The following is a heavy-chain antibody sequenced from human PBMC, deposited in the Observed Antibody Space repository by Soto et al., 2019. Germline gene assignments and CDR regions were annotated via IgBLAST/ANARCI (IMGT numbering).Heavy chain of an antibody. CDR1: GGSISSGGYY. CDR3: AREALQRHLDY. V-gene: IGHV4-31*03. CDR2: IYYSGST. Sequence: QVQLQEAGPGLVKPSQTLSLTCTVSGGSISSGGYYWSWIRQHPGKGLEWIGYIYYSGSTYYNPSLKSRVTISVDTSKNQFALKLSSVTAADTAVYYCAREALQRHLDYWGQGTLVTVSS. J-gene: IGHJ4*02. D-gene: IGHD1-1*01.